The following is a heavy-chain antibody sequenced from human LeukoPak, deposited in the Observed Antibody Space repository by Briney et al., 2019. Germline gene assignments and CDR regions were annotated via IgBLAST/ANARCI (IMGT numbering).Heavy chain of an antibody. D-gene: IGHD1-7*01. V-gene: IGHV4-61*02. CDR2: IYTSGST. CDR3: ARMRTGTGEFDY. Sequence: PSETLSLTCTVSGGSISSSSYYWGWIRQPAGKGLEWIGRIYTSGSTNYNPSLKSRVTMSVDTSKNQFSLKLSSVTAADTAVYYCARMRTGTGEFDYWGQGTLVTVSS. CDR1: GGSISSSSYY. J-gene: IGHJ4*02.